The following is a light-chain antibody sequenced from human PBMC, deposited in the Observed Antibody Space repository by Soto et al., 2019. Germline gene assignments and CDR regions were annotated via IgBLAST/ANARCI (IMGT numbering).Light chain of an antibody. Sequence: QSALTQPASVSGSPGQSITISCTGSSSDVGGYNYVSWYQQHPGKAPKPMIYEVSNRPSGVSNRFSGSKSGNRASLTISGLQAEDEADYYCSSYTSSSSDVFGTGTKLTVL. CDR1: SSDVGGYNY. CDR2: EVS. CDR3: SSYTSSSSDV. V-gene: IGLV2-14*01. J-gene: IGLJ1*01.